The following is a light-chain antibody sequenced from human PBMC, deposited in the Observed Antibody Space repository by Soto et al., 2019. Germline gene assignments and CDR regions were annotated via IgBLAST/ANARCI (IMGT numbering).Light chain of an antibody. CDR3: LQDHDDSWT. CDR2: AAS. CDR1: QGITSA. Sequence: AIQLTQSPSSLSASVRDRVTITCRASQGITSALAWWQMKPGRAPTLLIYAASNLQSGVPSRFRGSRSGTEFTLTVSSLQPEDFATYYCLQDHDDSWTFGQGTKVDIK. J-gene: IGKJ1*01. V-gene: IGKV1-6*01.